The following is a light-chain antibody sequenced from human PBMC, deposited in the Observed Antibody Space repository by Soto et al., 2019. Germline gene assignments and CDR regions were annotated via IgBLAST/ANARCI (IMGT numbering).Light chain of an antibody. CDR1: QTISSW. Sequence: DIQMTQSPSTLSGSVGDRVTITCRASQTISSWLAWYQQKPGKAPKLLIYKASTLKSGVPSRFSGSGSGTEFTLTISSLKPDDFATYYCQHYNSSSEALGQGTKVDI. CDR2: KAS. V-gene: IGKV1-5*03. CDR3: QHYNSSSEA. J-gene: IGKJ1*01.